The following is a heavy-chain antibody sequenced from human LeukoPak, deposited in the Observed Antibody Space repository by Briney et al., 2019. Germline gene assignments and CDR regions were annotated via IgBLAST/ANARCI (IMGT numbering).Heavy chain of an antibody. CDR3: ASGYWFLDL. CDR1: GGSISSGGYS. V-gene: IGHV4-30-2*01. CDR2: IRHTGST. J-gene: IGHJ2*01. Sequence: PSETLSLTCAVSGGSISSGGYSWTWIRQPRGKGLEWIVYIRHTGSTYYKPSLKSRVTISVDRSKNQFSLKLTSVTAADTAVYYCASGYWFLDLWGRGTLVIVSS.